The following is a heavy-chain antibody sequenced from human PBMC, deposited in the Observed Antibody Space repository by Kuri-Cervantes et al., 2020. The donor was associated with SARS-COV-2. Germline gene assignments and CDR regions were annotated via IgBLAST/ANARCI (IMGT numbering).Heavy chain of an antibody. V-gene: IGHV1-2*04. CDR3: ARGEGARGLMVVLGWRGAGLLDF. Sequence: ASVKVSCKASGYTFTGYYMHWVRQAPGQGLEWMGWINPNSGGTNYAQKFQGWVTMTRDTSLTTGYMELTRLTSDDTAVYYCARGEGARGLMVVLGWRGAGLLDFWGQGTLVTVPQ. J-gene: IGHJ4*02. D-gene: IGHD3-10*01. CDR2: INPNSGGT. CDR1: GYTFTGYY.